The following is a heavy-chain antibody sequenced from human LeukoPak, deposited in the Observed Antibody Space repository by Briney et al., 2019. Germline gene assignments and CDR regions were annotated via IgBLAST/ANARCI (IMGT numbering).Heavy chain of an antibody. J-gene: IGHJ6*02. CDR3: ARVGSRVTGSGSYTPPSRGYYGMDV. D-gene: IGHD3-10*01. V-gene: IGHV4-4*02. CDR2: IYHSGST. CDR1: GGSISSSNW. Sequence: SETLSLTCAVSGGSISSSNWWSWVRQPPGKGLEWIGEIYHSGSTNYNPSLKSRVTISVDKSKNQFSLKLSSVTAADTAVYYCARVGSRVTGSGSYTPPSRGYYGMDVWGQGTTVTVSS.